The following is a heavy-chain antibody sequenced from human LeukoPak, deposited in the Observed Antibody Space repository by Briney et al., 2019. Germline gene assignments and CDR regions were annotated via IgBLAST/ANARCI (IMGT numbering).Heavy chain of an antibody. D-gene: IGHD2-15*01. CDR2: NPPNTAGT. V-gene: IGHV1-2*06. CDR3: AREFSETPGLGYCSGSSCHSPGDY. CDR1: GYTFPVFY. J-gene: IGHJ4*02. Sequence: SVKVSCNASGYTFPVFYLQCARHPRGKAFECMGRNPPNTAGTHFAQKFQGRVTMPRDPSISTAYMDLSSLRFDDTAMYYCAREFSETPGLGYCSGSSCHSPGDYWGQGTLVTVSS.